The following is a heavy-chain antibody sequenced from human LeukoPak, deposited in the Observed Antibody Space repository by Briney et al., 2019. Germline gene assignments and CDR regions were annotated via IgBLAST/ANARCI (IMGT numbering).Heavy chain of an antibody. J-gene: IGHJ1*01. Sequence: PSETLSLTCTVSGGSISSYYWSWIRQPPGKGLEWIGYIYYSGSTNYNPSLKSRVTISVDTSKNQFSLKLSSVTAADTAVYYCATTHSSGWYAPEYFQHWGQGTLVTVSS. V-gene: IGHV4-59*08. CDR3: ATTHSSGWYAPEYFQH. CDR2: IYYSGST. D-gene: IGHD6-19*01. CDR1: GGSISSYY.